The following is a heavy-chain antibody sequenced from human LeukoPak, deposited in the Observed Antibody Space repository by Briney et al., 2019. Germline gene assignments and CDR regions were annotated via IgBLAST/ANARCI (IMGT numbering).Heavy chain of an antibody. Sequence: SETLSLTCAVYGGSFRGYYWSWIRQSPGKGLEWIGEINHSGSTNYNPSLKSRVTISVDTSKNQFSLKLTSVTAADTAVYYCARPLGQGNEYGMDVWGQGTTVAVSS. J-gene: IGHJ6*02. CDR1: GGSFRGYY. CDR3: ARPLGQGNEYGMDV. CDR2: INHSGST. V-gene: IGHV4-34*01. D-gene: IGHD1-1*01.